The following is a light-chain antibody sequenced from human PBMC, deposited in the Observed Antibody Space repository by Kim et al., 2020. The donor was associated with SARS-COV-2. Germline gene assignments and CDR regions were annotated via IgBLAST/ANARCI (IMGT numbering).Light chain of an antibody. CDR1: QGIRND. V-gene: IGKV1-17*01. CDR3: LHYDSHRPT. J-gene: IGKJ1*01. CDR2: AAS. Sequence: ASLGDRVTIAFRASQGIRNDLGWYQQKPGKAPKRLIYAASSLQSGVPSRFSGSRSGTEFTLTISSLQPEDFATYFCLHYDSHRPTFGQGTKVDIK.